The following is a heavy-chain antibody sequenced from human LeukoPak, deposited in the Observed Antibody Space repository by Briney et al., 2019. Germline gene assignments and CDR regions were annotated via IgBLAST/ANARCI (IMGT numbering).Heavy chain of an antibody. CDR1: GGSFSGYY. V-gene: IGHV4-34*01. Sequence: SETLSLTCAVYGGSFSGYYWSWIRQPPGKGLEWIGEINHSGSTNYNPSLKSRVTISVDTSKNQFSLKLSSVTAADTAVYYCARAYYYYYMDVWGKGTTVTISS. J-gene: IGHJ6*03. CDR2: INHSGST. CDR3: ARAYYYYYMDV.